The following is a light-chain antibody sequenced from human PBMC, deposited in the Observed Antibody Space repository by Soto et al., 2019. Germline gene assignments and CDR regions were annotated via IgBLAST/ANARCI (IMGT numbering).Light chain of an antibody. V-gene: IGLV2-14*03. CDR2: DVD. Sequence: QSALTQPASVSGSPGQSITISCSGTTSDVGGYNYVSWYQQHPGKAPKLMIYDVDNRPSGVSNRFSGSKSGNTASLTISGLQAEDEADYYCSSYTSSNTLVLFGGGTKLTVL. J-gene: IGLJ2*01. CDR1: TSDVGGYNY. CDR3: SSYTSSNTLVL.